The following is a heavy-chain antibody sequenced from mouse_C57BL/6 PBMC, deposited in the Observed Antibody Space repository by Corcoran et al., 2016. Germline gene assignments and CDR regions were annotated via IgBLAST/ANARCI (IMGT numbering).Heavy chain of an antibody. V-gene: IGHV1-26*01. Sequence: EVQLQQSGPELVKPGASVKISCKASGYTFTDYYMNWVKQSHVKSLEWIGGINPNNGGTSYNQKFKGKATLTVDKSSSTAYMELRSLTSEDSAVYYCARRRDYYGSSHWYFDVWGTGTTVTVSA. J-gene: IGHJ1*03. CDR2: INPNNGGT. CDR3: ARRRDYYGSSHWYFDV. CDR1: GYTFTDYY. D-gene: IGHD1-1*01.